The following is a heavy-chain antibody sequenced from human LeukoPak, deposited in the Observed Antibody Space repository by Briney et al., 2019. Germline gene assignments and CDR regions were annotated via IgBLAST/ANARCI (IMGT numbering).Heavy chain of an antibody. CDR1: GNYW. D-gene: IGHD2/OR15-2a*01. Sequence: GGSLRLSCAASGNYWMHWVRQVPGKGLVWVSHITSDGSWTSYADSVKGRFTISKDNAKNTVYLQMNSLRAEDTAVYYCVSFYETYWGRGTLVTVSS. CDR3: VSFYETY. J-gene: IGHJ4*02. V-gene: IGHV3-74*01. CDR2: ITSDGSWT.